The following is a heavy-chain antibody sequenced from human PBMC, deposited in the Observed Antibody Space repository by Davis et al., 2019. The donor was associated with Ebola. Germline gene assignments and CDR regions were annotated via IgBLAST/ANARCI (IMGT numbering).Heavy chain of an antibody. D-gene: IGHD6-13*01. J-gene: IGHJ6*02. CDR2: ISAYNGNT. Sequence: AASVKVSCKASGYTFTSYGISWVRQAPGQGLEWMGWISAYNGNTNYAQKLQGRVTMTTDTSTSTAYMELSSLRSEDTAVYYCARGRTRKQQLATETTYYYYGMDVWGQGTTVTVSS. CDR3: ARGRTRKQQLATETTYYYYGMDV. CDR1: GYTFTSYG. V-gene: IGHV1-18*01.